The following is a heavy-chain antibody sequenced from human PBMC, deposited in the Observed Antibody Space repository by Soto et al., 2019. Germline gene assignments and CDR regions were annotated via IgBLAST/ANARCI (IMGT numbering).Heavy chain of an antibody. Sequence: EVQLVESGGGLVKPGGSLRLSCAASGFTFNTYSMNWVRQAPGKGLEWVSSISPSGNYIYFADSLKGRFTISRDNAKDSLYLQMNSLRAEDTAVYFCARSRAVPRSQADFFDYWGQGVRVTVSS. CDR1: GFTFNTYS. CDR3: ARSRAVPRSQADFFDY. J-gene: IGHJ4*02. CDR2: ISPSGNYI. D-gene: IGHD6-19*01. V-gene: IGHV3-21*01.